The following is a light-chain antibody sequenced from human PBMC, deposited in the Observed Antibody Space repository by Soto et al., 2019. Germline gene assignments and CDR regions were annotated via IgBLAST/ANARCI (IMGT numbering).Light chain of an antibody. Sequence: DIVMTQSPDSLAVSLGERATINCKSSQSVFYSANNKNYLAWYQQKPGQPPKVLIYWASTRESGVPDRFSGSGSGTDFSRTSSSQQAEDVAVYYCQQDYTTWTFGQGTKVEIK. CDR1: QSVFYSANNKNY. V-gene: IGKV4-1*01. CDR2: WAS. CDR3: QQDYTTWT. J-gene: IGKJ1*01.